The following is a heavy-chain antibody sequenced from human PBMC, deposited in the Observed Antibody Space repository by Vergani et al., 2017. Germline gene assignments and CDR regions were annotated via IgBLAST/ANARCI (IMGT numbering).Heavy chain of an antibody. J-gene: IGHJ2*01. D-gene: IGHD3-16*01. Sequence: QVQLVQSGAEVKKPGASVKVSCKVSGYTLTELSMHWVRQAPGKGLVWMGGFDPEDGETIYAQKFQGRVTMTEDTSTDTAYVEQSSLRSEDTAVYYCATDASGGIRLRYFDLWGRGTLVTVSS. CDR2: FDPEDGET. V-gene: IGHV1-24*01. CDR3: ATDASGGIRLRYFDL. CDR1: GYTLTELS.